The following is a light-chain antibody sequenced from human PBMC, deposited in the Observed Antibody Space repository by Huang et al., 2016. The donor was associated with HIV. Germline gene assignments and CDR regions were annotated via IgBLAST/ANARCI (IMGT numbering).Light chain of an antibody. CDR1: HTLNNN. Sequence: TQSPASLPVSPGDRATLSCRARHTLNNNLAWYQKKPGQPPRLLVYGASTRATGVPPRFSGSGSGTNFTLTISSLQSEDFALYYCQQYDNWPRTFGQGTKVEVK. J-gene: IGKJ1*01. V-gene: IGKV3-15*01. CDR3: QQYDNWPRT. CDR2: GAS.